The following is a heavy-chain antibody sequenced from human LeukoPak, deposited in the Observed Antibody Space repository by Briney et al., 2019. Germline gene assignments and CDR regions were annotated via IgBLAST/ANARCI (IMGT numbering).Heavy chain of an antibody. CDR1: GFTFSSYA. CDR3: AKDLRQFSRGGIAAAGTTCFDY. D-gene: IGHD6-13*01. J-gene: IGHJ4*02. Sequence: GRSLRLSCAASGFTFSSYAMSWVRQAPGKGLEWVSAISGSGGSTYYADSVKGRFTISGDNSKNTLYLQMNSLRAEDTAVYYCAKDLRQFSRGGIAAAGTTCFDYWGQGTLVTVSS. V-gene: IGHV3-23*01. CDR2: ISGSGGST.